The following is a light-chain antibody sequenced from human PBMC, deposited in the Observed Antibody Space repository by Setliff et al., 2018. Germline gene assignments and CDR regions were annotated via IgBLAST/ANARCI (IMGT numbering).Light chain of an antibody. J-gene: IGLJ1*01. Sequence: QSVLTQPRSVSGSPGQSVTISCTGTSSDVGGYKYVSWYQQHPGKAPKLMIYDVSKRPSGVPDRFSGSKSGNTASLTVSGLQAEDEADYYCSSYGGDNNFVFGTGTKVTV. CDR3: SSYGGDNNFV. V-gene: IGLV2-11*01. CDR2: DVS. CDR1: SSDVGGYKY.